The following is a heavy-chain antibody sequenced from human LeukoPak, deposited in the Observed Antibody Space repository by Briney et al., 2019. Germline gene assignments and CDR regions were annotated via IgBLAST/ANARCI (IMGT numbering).Heavy chain of an antibody. J-gene: IGHJ3*02. CDR1: GDSVSVNSDV. Sequence: SQTLSLTCAISGDSVSVNSDVWNWIRQSPSRGLEWLGRTYYRSKWYNDYAVSVKSRITISPDTSKNQFSLQLNSVTPGDTAVYYCARDADWGFDAFDIWGQGTVVTVSS. V-gene: IGHV6-1*01. D-gene: IGHD7-27*01. CDR3: ARDADWGFDAFDI. CDR2: TYYRSKWYN.